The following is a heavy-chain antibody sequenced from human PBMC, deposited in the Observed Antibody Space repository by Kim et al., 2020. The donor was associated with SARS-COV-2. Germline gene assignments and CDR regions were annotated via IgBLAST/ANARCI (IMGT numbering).Heavy chain of an antibody. CDR2: IYPGDSDT. V-gene: IGHV5-51*01. CDR1: GYSFTSYW. CDR3: ARPEPYYYDSSGYPGGYYFDY. Sequence: GESLKISCKGSGYSFTSYWIGWVRQMPGKGLEWMGIIYPGDSDTRYSPSFQGQVTISADKSISTAYLQWSSLKASDTAMYYCARPEPYYYDSSGYPGGYYFDYWGQGTLVTVSS. D-gene: IGHD3-22*01. J-gene: IGHJ4*02.